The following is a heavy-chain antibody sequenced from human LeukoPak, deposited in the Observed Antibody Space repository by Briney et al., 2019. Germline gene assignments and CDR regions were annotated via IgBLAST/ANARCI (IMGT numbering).Heavy chain of an antibody. J-gene: IGHJ4*02. CDR1: GFTFSGYD. V-gene: IGHV3-23*01. CDR2: ISGSSSAI. CDR3: AKAGVLTLVRGVIVDD. D-gene: IGHD3-10*01. Sequence: PGGSLRLSCAASGFTFSGYDMSWVRQAPGKGLEWISSISGSSSAIYCADSVKGRFNISRDNDKNTLFLQMNSLRAEDTAVYYCAKAGVLTLVRGVIVDDWGQGTLVTVSS.